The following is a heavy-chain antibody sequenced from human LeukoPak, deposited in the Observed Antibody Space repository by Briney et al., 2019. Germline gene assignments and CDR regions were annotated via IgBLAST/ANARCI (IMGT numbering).Heavy chain of an antibody. CDR3: ARGNTWLTSK. V-gene: IGHV4-59*08. CDR2: IYNSGST. J-gene: IGHJ4*02. Sequence: KTSETLSLTCTVSGGSISSYYWSWIRQPPGKGLEWIGDIYNSGSTNYNPSLKRRVTISVDTSKNQYSLKLSSVTATDTAFYYCARGNTWLTSKWGQGTLVIVSS. D-gene: IGHD3-22*01. CDR1: GGSISSYY.